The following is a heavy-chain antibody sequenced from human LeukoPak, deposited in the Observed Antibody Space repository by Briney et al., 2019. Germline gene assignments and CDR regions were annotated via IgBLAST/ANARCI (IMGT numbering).Heavy chain of an antibody. CDR1: EFTFSSYA. V-gene: IGHV3-23*01. CDR2: FTVSGGTT. J-gene: IGHJ6*02. D-gene: IGHD1-14*01. Sequence: GGSLRLSCAASEFTFSSYAMQWVPQAPGKGLEWVSGFTVSGGTTYYTDSVKGRFTISRDNSKNTLYLQMNSLRAEDSAVYYCAKYLTARGPPYALDVWGQGTTVTVSS. CDR3: AKYLTARGPPYALDV.